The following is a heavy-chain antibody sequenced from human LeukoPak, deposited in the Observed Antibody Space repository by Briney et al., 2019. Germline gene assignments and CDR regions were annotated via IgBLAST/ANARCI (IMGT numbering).Heavy chain of an antibody. D-gene: IGHD4-17*01. CDR1: GFTFTNYA. Sequence: PGGSLRLSCAASGFTFTNYAMSWVRQAPGKGLEWVSTISAKSVKTYYADSVKGRSTISRDNSKNTLYLQVNSLRAEDTALYHCAKSSVTTAGGYFDCWGQGTLVTVSS. V-gene: IGHV3-23*01. J-gene: IGHJ4*02. CDR2: ISAKSVKT. CDR3: AKSSVTTAGGYFDC.